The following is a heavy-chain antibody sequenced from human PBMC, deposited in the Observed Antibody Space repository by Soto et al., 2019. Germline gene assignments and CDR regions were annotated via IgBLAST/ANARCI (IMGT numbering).Heavy chain of an antibody. CDR3: TRALGTITIFGTVDY. J-gene: IGHJ4*02. V-gene: IGHV3-49*03. CDR1: GFTFGDYA. Sequence: PGGSLRLSCTASGFTFGDYAMSWFRQAPGKGLEWVGFIRSKAYGGTTEYAASVKGRFTISRDDSKSIAYLQMNSLKTEDTAVYYCTRALGTITIFGTVDYWGQGTLVTVSS. D-gene: IGHD3-3*01. CDR2: IRSKAYGGTT.